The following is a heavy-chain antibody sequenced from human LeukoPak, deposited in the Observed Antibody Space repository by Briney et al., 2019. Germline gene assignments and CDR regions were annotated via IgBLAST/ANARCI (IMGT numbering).Heavy chain of an antibody. D-gene: IGHD2-2*01. Sequence: GESLKISCKGSGYSFTSYWIGWVRQMPGKGLEWMGIIYPGDSDTRYSPSFQGQVTISADKSISTAYLQWSSLKASDTAMYYCARLDSTRSRSPYFDYWGQGTLVTVSS. CDR2: IYPGDSDT. CDR1: GYSFTSYW. CDR3: ARLDSTRSRSPYFDY. V-gene: IGHV5-51*01. J-gene: IGHJ4*02.